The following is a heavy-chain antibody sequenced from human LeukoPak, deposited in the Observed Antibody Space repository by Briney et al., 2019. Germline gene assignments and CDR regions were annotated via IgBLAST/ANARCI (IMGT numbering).Heavy chain of an antibody. CDR3: ARDSSGWYELDY. CDR1: GGSFSGYY. V-gene: IGHV4-34*01. CDR2: INHSGST. D-gene: IGHD6-19*01. Sequence: SETLSLTCAVYGGSFSGYYWSWIRRPPGKGLEWIGEINHSGSTNYNPSLKSRVTISVDTSKNQFSLKLSSVTAADTAVYYCARDSSGWYELDYWGQGTLVTVSS. J-gene: IGHJ4*02.